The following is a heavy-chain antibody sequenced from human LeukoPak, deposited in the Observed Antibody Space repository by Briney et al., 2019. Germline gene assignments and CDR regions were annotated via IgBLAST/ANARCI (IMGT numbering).Heavy chain of an antibody. Sequence: SETLSLTCAVYGGSFSGYSWSWIRQPPGKGLEWIGEINHSGSTNYNPSLKSRVTISVDTSKNQFSLKLSSVTAADTAVYYCARRSIAAVDYWGQGILVTVSS. CDR3: ARRSIAAVDY. CDR1: GGSFSGYS. J-gene: IGHJ4*02. D-gene: IGHD6-6*01. V-gene: IGHV4-34*01. CDR2: INHSGST.